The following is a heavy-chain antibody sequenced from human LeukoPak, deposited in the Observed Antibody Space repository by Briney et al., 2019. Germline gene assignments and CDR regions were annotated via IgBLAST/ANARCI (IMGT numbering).Heavy chain of an antibody. J-gene: IGHJ4*02. V-gene: IGHV3-53*01. Sequence: GGSLRLSCAASGFSVSNYYMSWVRQAPGKGLEWVSVIYSGGNTYYTDSVKGRFTISRDNPKNTVFLQMGSLRGEDTAVYYCARCYYDGSGFYYYFGYWGQGTLVTVSS. CDR2: IYSGGNT. CDR1: GFSVSNYY. CDR3: ARCYYDGSGFYYYFGY. D-gene: IGHD3-22*01.